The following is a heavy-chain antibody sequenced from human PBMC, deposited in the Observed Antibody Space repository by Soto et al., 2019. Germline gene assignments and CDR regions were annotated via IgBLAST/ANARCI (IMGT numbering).Heavy chain of an antibody. J-gene: IGHJ4*02. CDR3: ARRTNGYFGY. CDR1: GFTFRDYT. D-gene: IGHD2-8*01. V-gene: IGHV3-23*03. Sequence: EVQLLESGGGLAQPGGSLTLSCAASGFTFRDYTMTWVRQAPGQVLECISVILSVYSTFYAGSVRGRFTISRDNSKNTIYLEMNSLRAEDTAVYYCARRTNGYFGYWGQGALVTVSS. CDR2: ILSVYST.